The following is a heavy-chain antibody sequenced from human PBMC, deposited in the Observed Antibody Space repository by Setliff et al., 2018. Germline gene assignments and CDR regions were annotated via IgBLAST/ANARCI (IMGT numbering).Heavy chain of an antibody. V-gene: IGHV5-51*01. D-gene: IGHD2-2*01. CDR1: GYIFTNYW. J-gene: IGHJ3*01. CDR2: IYHGDSDT. Sequence: GESLKISCKASGYIFTNYWIGWVRQMPGKGLEWMGVIYHGDSDTRYSPSFQGQVTISADKSINTAYLQWSSLKASDTAIYYCTRHEDRNKCTSSSCYRENDAFDVWGQVAMVTVSS. CDR3: TRHEDRNKCTSSSCYRENDAFDV.